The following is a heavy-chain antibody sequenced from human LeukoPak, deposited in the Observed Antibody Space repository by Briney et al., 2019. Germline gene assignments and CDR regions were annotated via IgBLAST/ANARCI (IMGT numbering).Heavy chain of an antibody. D-gene: IGHD2-2*01. Sequence: SETLSLTCTVSGGSISSSSYYWGWIRQPPGKGLEWTGSIYYSGSTYYNPSLKSRVTISVDTSKNQFSLKLSSVTAADTAVYYCARLLYCSSTSCYYFDYWGQGTLVTVSS. J-gene: IGHJ4*02. CDR2: IYYSGST. CDR3: ARLLYCSSTSCYYFDY. V-gene: IGHV4-39*01. CDR1: GGSISSSSYY.